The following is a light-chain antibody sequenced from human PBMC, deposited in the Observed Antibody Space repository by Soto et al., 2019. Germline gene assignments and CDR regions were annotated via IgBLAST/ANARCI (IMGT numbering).Light chain of an antibody. CDR3: QVYYRAPPYT. CDR2: DAS. J-gene: IGKJ2*01. Sequence: DIQMTQSPSTLSPSVGDRVTITFRASQSVGSWWAWYQQKAGKAPKLLIYDASTLTSGVPSRFTGNESRTEVPLTITTLQPADFATYYCQVYYRAPPYTFGQGSKVAS. V-gene: IGKV1-5*01. CDR1: QSVGSW.